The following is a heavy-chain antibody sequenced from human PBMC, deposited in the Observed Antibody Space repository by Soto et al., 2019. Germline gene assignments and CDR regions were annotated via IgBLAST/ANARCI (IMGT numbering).Heavy chain of an antibody. CDR2: ISYDGSNK. J-gene: IGHJ6*02. D-gene: IGHD5-12*01. CDR1: GFTFSNYA. V-gene: IGHV3-30-3*01. Sequence: QVQLVESGGGVVQPGRSLRLSCAASGFTFSNYAMHWVRQAPGKGLEWVAVISYDGSNKYYADSVKGRFTISRDNSENTLYLQMNSLRAEDTAVYYCARDRESSGYHYYYGMDVWGQGTTVTVSS. CDR3: ARDRESSGYHYYYGMDV.